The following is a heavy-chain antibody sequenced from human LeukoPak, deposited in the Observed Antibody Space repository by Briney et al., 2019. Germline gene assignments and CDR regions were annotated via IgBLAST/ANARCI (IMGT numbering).Heavy chain of an antibody. Sequence: SETLSLTCTVSGYSISSGYYWGWIRPPPGKGLEWIGTIYHSGSTYYNPSLKSRVTISVDTSKNQFSLKLSSVTAADTAVYYCARAVLGGATTYYYYYYMDVWGKGTTVTVSS. CDR2: IYHSGST. V-gene: IGHV4-38-2*02. CDR1: GYSISSGYY. CDR3: ARAVLGGATTYYYYYYMDV. D-gene: IGHD1-26*01. J-gene: IGHJ6*03.